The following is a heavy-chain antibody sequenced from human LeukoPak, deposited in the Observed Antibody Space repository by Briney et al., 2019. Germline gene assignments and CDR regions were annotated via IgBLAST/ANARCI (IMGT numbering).Heavy chain of an antibody. CDR3: AASPGTVGAFDI. CDR2: IVVGSVKT. CDR1: GFTFSSSA. D-gene: IGHD3-16*01. J-gene: IGHJ3*02. Sequence: SVKVSCKASGFTFSSSAVQWVRQARGQRLEWIGWIVVGSVKTNYAQKFQERVTITRDMSTSTAYMELSSLRSEDTAVYYCAASPGTVGAFDIWGQGSMVTVSS. V-gene: IGHV1-58*01.